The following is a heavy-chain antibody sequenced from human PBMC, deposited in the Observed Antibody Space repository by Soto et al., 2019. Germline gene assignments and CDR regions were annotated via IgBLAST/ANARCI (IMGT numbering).Heavy chain of an antibody. Sequence: QLQLQESGPGLVRPSETLSLTCTVSGGSIANNNYFWGWVRQPPGKGLEWIGGAAYSGGTYKNPSLKSRVTVSVDTSKNQFSLKLTSVTAADTAVYYCAKVVVGATSHSDFDSWGQGTLVTVSS. D-gene: IGHD2-15*01. V-gene: IGHV4-39*01. CDR3: AKVVVGATSHSDFDS. CDR2: AAYSGGT. J-gene: IGHJ4*02. CDR1: GGSIANNNYF.